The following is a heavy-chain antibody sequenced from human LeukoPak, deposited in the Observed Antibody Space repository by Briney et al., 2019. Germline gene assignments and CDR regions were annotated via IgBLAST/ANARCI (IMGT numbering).Heavy chain of an antibody. CDR2: IYPGNSNT. CDR3: ARLNDFDSSGYYPPDY. Sequence: GESLKISCKGSRHSFTTYWIGWVRQMPGKGLEWMGIIYPGNSNTIYSPSFQGQVTISVDRSISTAYLHWSSLKASDTAMYYCARLNDFDSSGYYPPDYWGQGTLVTVSS. D-gene: IGHD3-22*01. J-gene: IGHJ4*02. V-gene: IGHV5-51*01. CDR1: RHSFTTYW.